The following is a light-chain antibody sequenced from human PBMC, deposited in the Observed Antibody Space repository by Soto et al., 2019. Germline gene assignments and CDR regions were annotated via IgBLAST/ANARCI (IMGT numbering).Light chain of an antibody. CDR3: QQYKNWVTWT. CDR2: DAS. J-gene: IGKJ1*01. CDR1: QSVNSN. Sequence: EIVMTQSPAPLSVRPGERATLSCRASQSVNSNLAWYQHKPGQAPRLLIYDASTRATAIPARFSGSGSGTEITLTISSLQSEDFAVYYCQQYKNWVTWTFGQGSKVEVK. V-gene: IGKV3-15*01.